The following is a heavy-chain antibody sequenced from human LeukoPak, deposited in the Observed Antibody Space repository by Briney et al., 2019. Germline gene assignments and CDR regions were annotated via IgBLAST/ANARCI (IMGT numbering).Heavy chain of an antibody. V-gene: IGHV4-34*01. D-gene: IGHD2-15*01. CDR1: GGSFSGYY. Sequence: SETLSLTCAVYGGSFSGYYWSWIRQPPGKGLEWIGEINHSGSTNYNPSLKSRVTISVDTSKNQFSLKLSSVTAADAAVYYCARGVARYCSGGSCSRGTFDYWGQGTLVTV. CDR2: INHSGST. CDR3: ARGVARYCSGGSCSRGTFDY. J-gene: IGHJ4*02.